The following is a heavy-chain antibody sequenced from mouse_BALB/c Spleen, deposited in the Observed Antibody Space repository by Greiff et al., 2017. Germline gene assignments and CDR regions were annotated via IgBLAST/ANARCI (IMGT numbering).Heavy chain of an antibody. CDR3: ARSGDGYPYWYFDV. CDR2: IIPYNDGT. J-gene: IGHJ1*01. D-gene: IGHD2-3*01. CDR1: GYTFTSYV. Sequence: VQLKQSGPELVKPGASVKMSCKASGYTFTSYVMHWVKQKPGQGLKWIGYIIPYNDGTKYNEKFKGKATLTSDKSSSTAYMELSSLTSEDSAVYYCARSGDGYPYWYFDVWGAGTTVTVSA. V-gene: IGHV1-14*01.